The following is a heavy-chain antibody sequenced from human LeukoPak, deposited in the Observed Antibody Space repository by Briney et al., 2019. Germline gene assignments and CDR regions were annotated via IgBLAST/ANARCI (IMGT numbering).Heavy chain of an antibody. CDR3: AKTAPDIVVVPEMYYYYYYYMDV. J-gene: IGHJ6*03. V-gene: IGHV3-30*02. D-gene: IGHD2-2*01. Sequence: PGGSLRLSCAASGFTFSSYGMHWVRQAPGKGLEWVAFIRYDGSNKYYADSVKGRFTISRDNSKNTLYLQMNSLRAEDTAVYYCAKTAPDIVVVPEMYYYYYYYMDVWGKGTTVTISS. CDR1: GFTFSSYG. CDR2: IRYDGSNK.